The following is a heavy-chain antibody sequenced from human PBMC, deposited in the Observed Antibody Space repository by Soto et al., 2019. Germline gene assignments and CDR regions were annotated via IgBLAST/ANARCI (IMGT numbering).Heavy chain of an antibody. D-gene: IGHD3-3*01. V-gene: IGHV3-23*01. CDR1: GFTFSSYA. Sequence: GGSLRLSCAASGFTFSSYAMSWVRQAPGKGLEWVSAISGSGGSTYYADSVKGRFTISRDNSKNTLYLQMNSLRAEDTVVYYCAKGGAVLRFLEWLLYLAFDIWGQGTMVTVSS. CDR2: ISGSGGST. J-gene: IGHJ3*02. CDR3: AKGGAVLRFLEWLLYLAFDI.